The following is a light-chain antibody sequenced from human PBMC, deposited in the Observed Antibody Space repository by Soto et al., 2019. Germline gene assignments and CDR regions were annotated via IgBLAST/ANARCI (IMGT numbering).Light chain of an antibody. V-gene: IGLV3-21*02. CDR2: VDS. Sequence: YELTHPPSVSVAPGQTARITCGGNNIESKSVHWYQQRPGQAPVLVIYVDSDRPSGIPDRFSASTSGNTAALTISRVEAGDEAEYYCQVWDTISDHYVFGSGTKVTVL. J-gene: IGLJ1*01. CDR1: NIESKS. CDR3: QVWDTISDHYV.